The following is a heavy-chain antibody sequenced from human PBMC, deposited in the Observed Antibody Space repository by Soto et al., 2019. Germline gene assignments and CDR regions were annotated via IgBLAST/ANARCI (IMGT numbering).Heavy chain of an antibody. D-gene: IGHD5-12*01. J-gene: IGHJ4*02. CDR3: AKARTGYDDPYYFDY. V-gene: IGHV3-23*01. CDR1: GFTFSSYA. CDR2: ISGSGGST. Sequence: GGSLRLSCAASGFTFSSYAMSWVRQAPGKGLEWVSAISGSGGSTYYADSVKGRFTISRDNSKNTLYLQMNSLRAEDTAVYYCAKARTGYDDPYYFDYWGQGTLVTVSS.